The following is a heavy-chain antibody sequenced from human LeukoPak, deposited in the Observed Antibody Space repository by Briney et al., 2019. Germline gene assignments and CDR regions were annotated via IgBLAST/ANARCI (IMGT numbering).Heavy chain of an antibody. CDR3: ARASMVRGVNNFDY. J-gene: IGHJ4*02. Sequence: PSETLSLTCTVSGGSISSYYWSWIRQHPGKGLEWIGYISYSGSTYSNPSLKSRVTISVDTSKNQFSLKLSSMTAADTAVYYCARASMVRGVNNFDYWGQGTLVTVSS. CDR2: ISYSGST. V-gene: IGHV4-59*06. D-gene: IGHD3-10*01. CDR1: GGSISSYY.